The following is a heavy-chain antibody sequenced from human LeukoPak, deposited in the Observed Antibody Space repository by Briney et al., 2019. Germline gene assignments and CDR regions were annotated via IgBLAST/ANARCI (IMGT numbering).Heavy chain of an antibody. J-gene: IGHJ3*02. Sequence: GGSLRLSCTASGFTFFNAWMSWVRQAPGKGLEWVGRIKSKTDGGTTDYAAPVKGRFTISRDDSKNTLSLQMNSLKTEDTAVHYCTTAPSAFDIWGQGTMVTVSS. D-gene: IGHD2-2*01. V-gene: IGHV3-15*01. CDR1: GFTFFNAW. CDR2: IKSKTDGGTT. CDR3: TTAPSAFDI.